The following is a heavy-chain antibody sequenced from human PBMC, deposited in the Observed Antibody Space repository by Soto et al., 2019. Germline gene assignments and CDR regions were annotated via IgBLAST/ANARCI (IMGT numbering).Heavy chain of an antibody. J-gene: IGHJ4*02. V-gene: IGHV4-39*01. Sequence: QLQLQESGPGLVKPSETLSLICTVSGDSISSTSHNWVWIRQSPGKGLEWIGTIHSSGNTNYSPSLKSRVTVFMDTSKNQFSLKVSSVTAADTAVYYCAGQVGDYADNWGQGTLVTASS. CDR2: IHSSGNT. D-gene: IGHD3-16*01. CDR3: AGQVGDYADN. CDR1: GDSISSTSHN.